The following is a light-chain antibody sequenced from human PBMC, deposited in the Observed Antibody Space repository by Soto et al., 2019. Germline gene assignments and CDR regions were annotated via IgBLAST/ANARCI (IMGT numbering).Light chain of an antibody. V-gene: IGKV1-27*01. CDR2: AAS. Sequence: DIQMTQSPSSLSASVGDRVTITCRASQGISNYLAWYQQKPGKVPKLLIYAASTLQSGVPSRFSASGSGTEFTLTISSLHPDDFASYYCQQSYSRVTFGQGTKVDI. CDR1: QGISNY. CDR3: QQSYSRVT. J-gene: IGKJ1*01.